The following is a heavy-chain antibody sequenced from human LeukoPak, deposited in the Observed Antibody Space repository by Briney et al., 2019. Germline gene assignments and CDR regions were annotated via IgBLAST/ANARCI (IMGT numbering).Heavy chain of an antibody. CDR3: ALVYCSGGSCYSRGGDWFDP. Sequence: ASVKVSCKASGYTFTSYDINWVRQATGQGLEWMGWMNPNSGNTGYAQKFQGRVTMTRNTSISTAYMELSSLRSEDTAVYYCALVYCSGGSCYSRGGDWFDPWGQGTLVTVSS. CDR1: GYTFTSYD. J-gene: IGHJ5*02. CDR2: MNPNSGNT. V-gene: IGHV1-8*01. D-gene: IGHD2-15*01.